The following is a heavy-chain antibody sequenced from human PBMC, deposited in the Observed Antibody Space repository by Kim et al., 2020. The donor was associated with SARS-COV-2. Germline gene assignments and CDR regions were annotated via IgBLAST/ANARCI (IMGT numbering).Heavy chain of an antibody. V-gene: IGHV4-59*01. CDR3: ARDLSAWFDP. J-gene: IGHJ5*02. CDR2: SN. Sequence: SNNYNPSLKRRVTISVDTSKNQCSLKLSSVTAADTAVYYCARDLSAWFDPWGQGTLVTVSS.